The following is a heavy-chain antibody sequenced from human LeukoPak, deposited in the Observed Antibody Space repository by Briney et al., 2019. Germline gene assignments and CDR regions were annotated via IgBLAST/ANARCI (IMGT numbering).Heavy chain of an antibody. CDR2: ISSSNSFI. Sequence: GGSLRLSCAASGFSFTTYSMNWVRQAPGKGLEWVSSISSSNSFIYYADSVKGRFTISRDNAKNSLYLQMNSLRAEDTAVYYCARDDRDSSGYYGYYFDYWGQGTLVTVSS. J-gene: IGHJ4*02. CDR3: ARDDRDSSGYYGYYFDY. V-gene: IGHV3-21*01. D-gene: IGHD3-22*01. CDR1: GFSFTTYS.